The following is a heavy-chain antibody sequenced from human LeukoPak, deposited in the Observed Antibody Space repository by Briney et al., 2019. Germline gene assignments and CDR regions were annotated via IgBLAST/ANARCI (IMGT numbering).Heavy chain of an antibody. Sequence: GGSLRLSCAASGFTFSSYAMHWVRQAPGKGLEWVAVISYDGSNKYYADSVKGRFTNSRDNSKNTLYLQMNSLRAEDTAVYYCARASSGWLPFDYWGQGTLVTVSS. CDR1: GFTFSSYA. J-gene: IGHJ4*02. D-gene: IGHD6-19*01. V-gene: IGHV3-30-3*01. CDR2: ISYDGSNK. CDR3: ARASSGWLPFDY.